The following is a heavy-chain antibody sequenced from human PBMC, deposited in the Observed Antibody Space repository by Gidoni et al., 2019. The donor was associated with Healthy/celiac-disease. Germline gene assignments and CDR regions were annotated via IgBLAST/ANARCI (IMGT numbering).Heavy chain of an antibody. CDR1: GFPFSSYG. V-gene: IGHV3-33*01. Sequence: QVQLVESGGGVVQPGRSLRLSCAASGFPFSSYGMHWVRHAPVKGLEWVAVIWYDGSNKYYADSVKGRFTISRDNSKNTLYLQMNSLRAEDTAVYYCARGVRIAAAGLYYYYGMDVWGQGTTVTVSS. D-gene: IGHD6-13*01. CDR2: IWYDGSNK. CDR3: ARGVRIAAAGLYYYYGMDV. J-gene: IGHJ6*02.